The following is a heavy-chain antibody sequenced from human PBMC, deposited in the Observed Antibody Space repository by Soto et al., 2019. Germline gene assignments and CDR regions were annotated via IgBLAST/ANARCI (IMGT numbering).Heavy chain of an antibody. CDR2: ISGSGGST. Sequence: PGGSLRLSCAASGFTFSSYAMSWVRQAPGKGLEWVSAISGSGGSTCYADSVKGRFTISRDNSKNTLYLQMNSLRAEDTAVYYCAPIYSHCSSTSCYALDYWGQGTLVTVSS. CDR3: APIYSHCSSTSCYALDY. D-gene: IGHD2-2*01. J-gene: IGHJ4*02. CDR1: GFTFSSYA. V-gene: IGHV3-23*01.